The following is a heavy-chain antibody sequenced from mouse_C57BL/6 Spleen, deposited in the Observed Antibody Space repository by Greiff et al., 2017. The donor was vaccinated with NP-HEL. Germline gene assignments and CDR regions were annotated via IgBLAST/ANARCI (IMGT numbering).Heavy chain of an antibody. D-gene: IGHD4-1*01. CDR2: IRNKANGYTT. Sequence: EVKLVESGGGLVQPGGSLSLSCAASGFTFTDYYMSWVRQPPGKALEWLGFIRNKANGYTTEYSASVKGRFTISRDNSQSILYLQMNALRAEDSATYYCARYSPQANWEFDYWGQGTLVTVSA. CDR3: ARYSPQANWEFDY. J-gene: IGHJ3*01. V-gene: IGHV7-3*01. CDR1: GFTFTDYY.